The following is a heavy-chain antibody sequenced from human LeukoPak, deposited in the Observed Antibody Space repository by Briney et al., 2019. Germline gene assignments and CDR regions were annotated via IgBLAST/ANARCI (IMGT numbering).Heavy chain of an antibody. CDR1: GFTFSRYV. D-gene: IGHD6-13*01. CDR3: ASAGYTSSSGRAFDI. V-gene: IGHV3-23*01. CDR2: IRESGSRT. J-gene: IGHJ3*02. Sequence: PGGSLRLSCAASGFTFSRYVMSWVRQAPGKGPEWVSAIRESGSRTYHGDSVKGRFTISRDNSKNTLYLQMNSLRAEDTAVYYCASAGYTSSSGRAFDIWGQGTMVTVSS.